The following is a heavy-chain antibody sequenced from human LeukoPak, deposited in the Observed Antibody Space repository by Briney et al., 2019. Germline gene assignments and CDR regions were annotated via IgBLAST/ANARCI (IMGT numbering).Heavy chain of an antibody. Sequence: GGSLRLSCAASGFPFISYDMDGFRQAPGKGLEGISYIIISSSTIYYADSVKGRFTISRDNAKNSLYLQMNSLRAEDTAIYYCARGPPLFDPWGQGTLVTVSS. CDR1: GFPFISYD. V-gene: IGHV3-48*01. CDR3: ARGPPLFDP. J-gene: IGHJ5*02. CDR2: IIISSSTI.